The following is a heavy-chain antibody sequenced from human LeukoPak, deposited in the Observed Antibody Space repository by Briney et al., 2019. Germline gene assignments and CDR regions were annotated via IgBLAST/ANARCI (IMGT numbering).Heavy chain of an antibody. CDR2: AYYRSKWYN. CDR1: GDSVSSNSAA. J-gene: IGHJ4*02. V-gene: IGHV6-1*01. D-gene: IGHD3-22*01. CDR3: GRQPEDDYYDSSGYYYFDY. Sequence: SQTLSLTCAISGDSVSSNSAAWNWIRQSPSRGLEWLGRAYYRSKWYNDYAVSVKSRITINPDTSKNQFSLQLNSVTPEDTAVYYCGRQPEDDYYDSSGYYYFDYWGQGILVTVSS.